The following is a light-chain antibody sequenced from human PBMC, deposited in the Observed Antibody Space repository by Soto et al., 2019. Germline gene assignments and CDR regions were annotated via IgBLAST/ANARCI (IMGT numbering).Light chain of an antibody. CDR1: SRDVGRYDY. CDR2: EVT. J-gene: IGLJ2*01. Sequence: QSALTQPPSASGSPGQSVTISCTGTSRDVGRYDYVSWYQQHPGKAPKLLIYEVTKRPFGVPDRFSGSKSGNTASLIVSGLQAEDEADYFCTSSEPTKKLLFGGGTQLTVL. V-gene: IGLV2-8*01. CDR3: TSSEPTKKLL.